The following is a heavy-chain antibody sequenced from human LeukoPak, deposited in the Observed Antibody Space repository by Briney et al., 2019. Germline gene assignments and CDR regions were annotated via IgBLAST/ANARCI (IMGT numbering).Heavy chain of an antibody. CDR2: IIPIFGTA. J-gene: IGHJ4*02. Sequence: SVKVSCKASGGTFSSYAISWVRQAPGQGLEWMGGIIPIFGTANYAQKFQGRVTITTDESTSTAYMELSSLRSEDTAVYYCARGAFANSSSWYDLWYYFDYWGQGTLVTVSS. D-gene: IGHD6-13*01. V-gene: IGHV1-69*05. CDR1: GGTFSSYA. CDR3: ARGAFANSSSWYDLWYYFDY.